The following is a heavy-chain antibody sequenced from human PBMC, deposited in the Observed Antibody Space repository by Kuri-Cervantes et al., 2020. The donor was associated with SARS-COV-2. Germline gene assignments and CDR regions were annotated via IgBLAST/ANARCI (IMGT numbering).Heavy chain of an antibody. CDR1: GGSISSGSYY. V-gene: IGHV4-61*02. D-gene: IGHD4-23*01. J-gene: IGHJ6*03. CDR2: IYTSGST. Sequence: SETLSLTCTVSGGSISSGSYYWSWIWQPAGKGLEWIGRIYTSGSTNYNPSLKSRVTISVDTSKNQFSLKLSSVTAADTAVYYCARDNSRRLYYYYMDVWGKGTTVTVSS. CDR3: ARDNSRRLYYYYMDV.